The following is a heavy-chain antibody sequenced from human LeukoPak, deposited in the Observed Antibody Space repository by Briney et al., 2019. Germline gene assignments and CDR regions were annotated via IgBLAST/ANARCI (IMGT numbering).Heavy chain of an antibody. CDR1: GFTFSTYS. CDR3: AKVSTSPYDMWTGIDY. J-gene: IGHJ4*02. CDR2: ITSSSSTI. V-gene: IGHV3-48*01. D-gene: IGHD3-9*01. Sequence: GGSLRLSCAASGFTFSTYSMSWLREAAGKGLEWMSYITSSSSTIYYADSVSGRFTISRDNSKNTLFLQMNSLRAEDTAVYYCAKVSTSPYDMWTGIDYWGQGTLVTVSS.